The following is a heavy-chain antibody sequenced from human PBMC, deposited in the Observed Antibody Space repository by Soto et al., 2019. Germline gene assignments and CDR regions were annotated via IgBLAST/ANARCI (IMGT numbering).Heavy chain of an antibody. J-gene: IGHJ6*03. V-gene: IGHV3-33*01. CDR1: GFTFSSYG. D-gene: IGHD3-10*01. CDR2: IWYDGSNK. Sequence: GGSLRLSCAASGFTFSSYGMHWVRQAPGKGLEWVAVIWYDGSNKYYADSVKGRFTISRDNSKNTLYLQMNSLRAEDTAVYYCARDPDYGSGSYPLGDYYYMDVWGKGTTVTVSS. CDR3: ARDPDYGSGSYPLGDYYYMDV.